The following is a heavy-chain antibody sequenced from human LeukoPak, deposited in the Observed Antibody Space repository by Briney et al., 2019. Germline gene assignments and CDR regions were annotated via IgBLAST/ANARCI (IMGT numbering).Heavy chain of an antibody. CDR2: IYYSGST. Sequence: SETLSLTCTVSGGSISSGGYYWSWIRQHPGKGLEWIGYIYYSGSTYYNPSLKSRVTISVDTSKNQFSLKLSSVTAADTAVYYCARYYCGGDCYSMPLLINWFDPWGQGTLVTVSS. CDR3: ARYYCGGDCYSMPLLINWFDP. D-gene: IGHD2-21*02. J-gene: IGHJ5*02. CDR1: GGSISSGGYY. V-gene: IGHV4-31*03.